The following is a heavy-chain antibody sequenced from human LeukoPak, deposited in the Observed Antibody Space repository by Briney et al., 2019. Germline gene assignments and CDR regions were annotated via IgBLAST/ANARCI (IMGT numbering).Heavy chain of an antibody. CDR2: IRSKAYGGTT. CDR3: TRDRAVAGIFDY. J-gene: IGHJ4*02. V-gene: IGHV3-49*04. Sequence: GGSLRLSCTASGFTFGDYAMSWVRQAPGKGLEGVGFIRSKAYGGTTEYAASVKGRFTISRDDSKSIAYLQMNSLKTEDTAVYYCTRDRAVAGIFDYWGQGTLVTVSS. CDR1: GFTFGDYA. D-gene: IGHD6-19*01.